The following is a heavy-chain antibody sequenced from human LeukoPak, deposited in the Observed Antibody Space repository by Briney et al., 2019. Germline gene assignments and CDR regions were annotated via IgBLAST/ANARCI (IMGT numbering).Heavy chain of an antibody. CDR3: ARAMSTFGGVRNYFDS. CDR1: GFTFTGHN. J-gene: IGHJ4*02. V-gene: IGHV3-48*04. CDR2: VSVSSGTI. D-gene: IGHD3-16*01. Sequence: GGSLRLSCAASGFTFTGHNMNWVRQAPGQGLEWISFVSVSSGTIYYADSVKGRFSISRDNAKSSLDLQMNSLRAEDTAVYYCARAMSTFGGVRNYFDSWGQGTLVTVSS.